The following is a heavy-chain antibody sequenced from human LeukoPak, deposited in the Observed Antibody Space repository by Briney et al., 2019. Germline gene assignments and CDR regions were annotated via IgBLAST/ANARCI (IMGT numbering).Heavy chain of an antibody. V-gene: IGHV3-23*01. CDR3: ARDLAWGAFDY. CDR2: ISPRGGGT. D-gene: IGHD7-27*01. J-gene: IGHJ4*02. Sequence: GGSLRLSCAASEFTFRNYGMNWVRQAPGKGLEWLSGISPRGGGTYYADSVKGRFTISRDDSKNTLSLQMNSLTVEDTAVYYCARDLAWGAFDYWGQGTLVTVSS. CDR1: EFTFRNYG.